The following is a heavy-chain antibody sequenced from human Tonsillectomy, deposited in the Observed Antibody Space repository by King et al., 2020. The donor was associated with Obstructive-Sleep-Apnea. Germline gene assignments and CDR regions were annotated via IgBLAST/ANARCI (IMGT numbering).Heavy chain of an antibody. CDR1: GGSISSGSYY. D-gene: IGHD2-2*01. CDR3: VSYCSGTSYYYYVFDN. V-gene: IGHV4-39*07. Sequence: QLQESGPGLVKPSETLSLTCTVSGGSISSGSYYWGWIRQPPGKGLEWIGSIYYSGSTYYNPSLKSRVTLSVDTSKSQFSLKLSSGTAADTAVYYCVSYCSGTSYYYYVFDNWGQGTLVTVSS. J-gene: IGHJ4*02. CDR2: IYYSGST.